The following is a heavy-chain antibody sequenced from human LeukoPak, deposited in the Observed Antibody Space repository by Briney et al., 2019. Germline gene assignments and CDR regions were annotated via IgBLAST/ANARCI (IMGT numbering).Heavy chain of an antibody. V-gene: IGHV4-59*11. Sequence: PSETLSLTCTVSDGSISSHYWSWIRQPPGKGLEWIEYIYYSGSTNYNPSPKSRVSISVDTSRNQFSLKLSSVTAADSAVYYCARRTGYLNYYYYYYMDVWGNGTTVTVSS. CDR1: DGSISSHY. CDR3: ARRTGYLNYYYYYYMDV. J-gene: IGHJ6*03. D-gene: IGHD3/OR15-3a*01. CDR2: IYYSGST.